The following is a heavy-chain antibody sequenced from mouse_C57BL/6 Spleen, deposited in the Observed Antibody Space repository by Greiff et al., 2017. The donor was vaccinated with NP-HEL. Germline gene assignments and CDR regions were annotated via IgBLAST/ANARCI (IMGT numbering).Heavy chain of an antibody. V-gene: IGHV1-81*01. CDR1: GYTFTSYG. J-gene: IGHJ4*01. D-gene: IGHD2-4*01. Sequence: VQVVESGAELARPGASVKLSCKASGYTFTSYGISWVKQRTGQGLEWIGEIYPRSGNTYYNEKFKGKATLTADKSSSTAYMELRSLTSADSAVYFCARGDYDSAMDYWGQGTSVTVSS. CDR2: IYPRSGNT. CDR3: ARGDYDSAMDY.